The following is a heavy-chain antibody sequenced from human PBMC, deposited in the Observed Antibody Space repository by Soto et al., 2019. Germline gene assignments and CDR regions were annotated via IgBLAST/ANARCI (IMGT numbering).Heavy chain of an antibody. CDR2: ISYDGSNK. D-gene: IGHD6-19*01. CDR1: GFTFSSYA. CDR3: ARALAVAGTEGYYYYGMDV. V-gene: IGHV3-30-3*01. J-gene: IGHJ6*02. Sequence: QVQLVESGGGVVQPGRSLRLSCAASGFTFSSYAMHWVRQAPGKGLEWVAVISYDGSNKYYADSVKGRFTISRDNSKNTLYLQMNSLRAEDTAVYYCARALAVAGTEGYYYYGMDVWGQGTTVTVSS.